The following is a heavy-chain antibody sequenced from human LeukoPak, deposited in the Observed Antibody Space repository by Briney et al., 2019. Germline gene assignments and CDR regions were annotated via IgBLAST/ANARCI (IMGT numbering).Heavy chain of an antibody. CDR1: GFTFSSYS. CDR3: ARSFLSIAAAATDY. CDR2: ISSSSSYI. V-gene: IGHV3-21*01. D-gene: IGHD6-13*01. J-gene: IGHJ4*02. Sequence: GGSLGLSCAASGFTFSSYSMNWVRQAPGKGLEWVSSISSSSSYIYYADSVKGRFTISRDNAKNSLYLQMNSLRAEDTAVYYCARSFLSIAAAATDYWGQGTLVTVSS.